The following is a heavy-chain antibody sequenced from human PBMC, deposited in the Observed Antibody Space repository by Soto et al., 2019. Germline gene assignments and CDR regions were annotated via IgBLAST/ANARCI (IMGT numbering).Heavy chain of an antibody. V-gene: IGHV3-53*01. J-gene: IGHJ3*02. D-gene: IGHD6-13*01. CDR3: ATRNVSAGLWWDGSFDI. Sequence: EVQLVESGGGLIQPGGSLRLSCAASGFTISSHYMTWVRQAPGMGLEWVSLIYSGDSKYYSDSVKGRFTISRDSYKNTLFLQTDSLRAEDMAVYFCATRNVSAGLWWDGSFDIWRQGTMVTVS. CDR2: IYSGDSK. CDR1: GFTISSHY.